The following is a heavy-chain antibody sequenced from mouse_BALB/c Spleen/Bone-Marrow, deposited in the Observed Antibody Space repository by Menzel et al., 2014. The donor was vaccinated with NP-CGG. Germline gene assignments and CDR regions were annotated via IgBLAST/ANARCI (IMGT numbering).Heavy chain of an antibody. CDR2: IYPGSGST. Sequence: QVQLQQSGPELVKPGASVKMSCKASGYTFTDYVISWVKQRTGQGLEWIGEIYPGSGSTYYNEKFKGKATLTADKSSNTACMQLISLTSEDSAVYFCDYYGSNYFDYWGQGTTLTVSS. D-gene: IGHD1-1*01. J-gene: IGHJ2*01. CDR1: GYTFTDYV. CDR3: DYYGSNYFDY. V-gene: IGHV1-77*01.